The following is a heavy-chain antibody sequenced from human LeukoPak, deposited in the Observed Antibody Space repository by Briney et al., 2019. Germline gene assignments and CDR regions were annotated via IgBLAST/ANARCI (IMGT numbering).Heavy chain of an antibody. CDR3: ARDDGYCSSTSCPPRREWLLPLDY. CDR1: GDSVSSNSAA. CDR2: TYYRSKWYN. V-gene: IGHV6-1*01. J-gene: IGHJ4*02. D-gene: IGHD2-2*01. Sequence: SQTLSLTCAIFGDSVSSNSAAWNWIRQSPSRGLEWLGRTYYRSKWYNDYAVSVKSRITINPDTSKNQFSLQLNSVTPEDTAVYYCARDDGYCSSTSCPPRREWLLPLDYWGQGTLVTVSS.